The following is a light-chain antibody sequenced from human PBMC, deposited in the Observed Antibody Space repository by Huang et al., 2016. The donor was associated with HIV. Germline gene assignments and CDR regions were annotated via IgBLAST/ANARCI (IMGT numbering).Light chain of an antibody. V-gene: IGKV3-15*01. J-gene: IGKJ1*01. CDR2: GAS. CDR3: QQYDKWPRT. Sequence: EILTTQSPATLSVSPGHGAALSCRASRNVSSNLDWYKQKPGQSPSLLIYGASTRATGSPARFTGSGSGTEFTLTINSLQSEDFAIYYCQQYDKWPRTFGQGTKVEI. CDR1: RNVSSN.